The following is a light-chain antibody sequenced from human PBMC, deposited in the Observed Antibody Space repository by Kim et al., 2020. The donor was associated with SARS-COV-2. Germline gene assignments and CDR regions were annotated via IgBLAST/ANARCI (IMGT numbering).Light chain of an antibody. CDR3: QQFNYLIT. J-gene: IGKJ5*01. V-gene: IGKV1-13*02. Sequence: GYVGDRASIACRASQCTSSALAWYQQKPGKAPKLLIYDASILESGVPSRFSGSGSGTDSSLTISSLQPENFATYYCQQFNYLITFGPGTRLEIK. CDR2: DAS. CDR1: QCTSSA.